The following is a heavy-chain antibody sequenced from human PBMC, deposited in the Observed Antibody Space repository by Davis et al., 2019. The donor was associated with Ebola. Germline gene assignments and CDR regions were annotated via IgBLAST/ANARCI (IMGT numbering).Heavy chain of an antibody. J-gene: IGHJ4*02. Sequence: GALRLSCAASGFTFSSYGMHWVRQAPGKGLEWVAVIWYDGSNKYYADSVKGRFTISRDNSKNTLYLQMNSLRAEDTAVYYCAKVPGDAYYDFWSGYYTYYFDYWGQGTLVTVSS. CDR2: IWYDGSNK. CDR3: AKVPGDAYYDFWSGYYTYYFDY. CDR1: GFTFSSYG. V-gene: IGHV3-33*06. D-gene: IGHD3-3*01.